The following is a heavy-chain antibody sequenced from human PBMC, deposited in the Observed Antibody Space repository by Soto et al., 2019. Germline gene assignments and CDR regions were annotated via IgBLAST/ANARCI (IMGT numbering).Heavy chain of an antibody. CDR2: VSVSGGTT. CDR1: GFTFSSYA. CDR3: ARDQEMVTTSYCFDY. Sequence: GGSLRLSCAASGFTFSSYAISWGRQAPGKGLEWVSTVSVSGGTTYYADSVKGRFTISRDNSKNTLYLQMNSLRAEDTAVYYCARDQEMVTTSYCFDYWGQGTLVTVSS. J-gene: IGHJ4*02. D-gene: IGHD5-18*01. V-gene: IGHV3-23*01.